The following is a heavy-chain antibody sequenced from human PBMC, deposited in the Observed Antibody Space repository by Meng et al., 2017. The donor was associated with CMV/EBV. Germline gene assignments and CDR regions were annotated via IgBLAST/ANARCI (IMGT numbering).Heavy chain of an antibody. CDR1: GGTFSSYS. V-gene: IGHV1-69*01. CDR2: ITPLFGTS. Sequence: QIQLVQSGAEVKKPGSSGKVPGKASGGTFSSYSISWVRQAPGQGLEWMGAITPLFGTSTYAEKFQGRVMITADESTSTAYMELSSLKSDDTAVYYCAREKIISRFAYFHHWGQGTLVTVSS. CDR3: AREKIISRFAYFHH. J-gene: IGHJ1*01. D-gene: IGHD3-10*01.